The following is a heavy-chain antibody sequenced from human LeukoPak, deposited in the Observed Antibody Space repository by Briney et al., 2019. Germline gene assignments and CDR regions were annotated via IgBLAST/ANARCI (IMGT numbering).Heavy chain of an antibody. D-gene: IGHD3-10*01. J-gene: IGHJ6*03. CDR1: GYTFTGYY. CDR3: PRMVAGGSGSYLSPYYYYYMDV. CDR2: INPNSGGT. Sequence: ASVKVSCKASGYTFTGYYMHLVRQAPGQGLEWMGWINPNSGGTNYAQKFQGRVTMTRDTSISTAYMELSRLRSDDTAVYYCPRMVAGGSGSYLSPYYYYYMDVWGKGTTVTVSS. V-gene: IGHV1-2*02.